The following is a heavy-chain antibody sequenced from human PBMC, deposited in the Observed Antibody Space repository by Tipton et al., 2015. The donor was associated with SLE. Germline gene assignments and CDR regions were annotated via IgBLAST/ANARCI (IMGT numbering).Heavy chain of an antibody. J-gene: IGHJ6*02. CDR1: GGSISSGGYY. CDR3: ARDHYDFWSGLYGMDV. Sequence: TLSLTCTVSGGSISSGGYYWSWIRQPPGKGLEWIGEINHSGSTNYNPSLKSRVTISVDTSKNQFSLKLSSVTAADTAVYYCARDHYDFWSGLYGMDVWGQGTTVTVSS. CDR2: INHSGST. D-gene: IGHD3-3*01. V-gene: IGHV4-39*07.